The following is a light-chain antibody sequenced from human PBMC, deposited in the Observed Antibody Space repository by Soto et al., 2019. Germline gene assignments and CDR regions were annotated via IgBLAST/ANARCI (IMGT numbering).Light chain of an antibody. J-gene: IGLJ2*01. Sequence: QSVLTQPPSASGTPGQRVTISCSGSSSNIGSNAANWYQQLPGTAPKLLIYSNNQRPSGVPDRFSGSKSGTSASLAISGLQSEDEADYSCASLDDSLNGLVFGGGTKLTVL. CDR1: SSNIGSNA. V-gene: IGLV1-44*01. CDR3: ASLDDSLNGLV. CDR2: SNN.